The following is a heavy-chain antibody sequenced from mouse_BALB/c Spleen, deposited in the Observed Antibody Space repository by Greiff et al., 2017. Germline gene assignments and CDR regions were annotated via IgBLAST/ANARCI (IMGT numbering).Heavy chain of an antibody. CDR3: VRAFMITTRWYFDV. V-gene: IGHV2-9-2*01. D-gene: IGHD2-4*01. J-gene: IGHJ1*01. Sequence: QVQLKQSGPGLVAPSQSLSITCTVSGFSLTSYDISWIRQPPGKGLEWLGVIWTGGGTNYNSAFMSRLSISKDNSKSQVFLKMNSLQTDDTAIYYCVRAFMITTRWYFDVWGAGTTVTVSS. CDR1: GFSLTSYD. CDR2: IWTGGGT.